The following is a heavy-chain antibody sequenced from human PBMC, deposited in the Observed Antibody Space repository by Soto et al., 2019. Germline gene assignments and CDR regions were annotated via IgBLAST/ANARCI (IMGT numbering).Heavy chain of an antibody. CDR1: GFTFSDYY. Sequence: QVQLVESGGGLVKPGGSLRLSCAASGFTFSDYYMSWIRQAPGKGLEWVSYISSSSSYTNYADSVKGRFTISRDNAKNSRYLQMNSLRAEDTAVYYCARDRGYSGYDWGYYFDYWGQGTLVTVSA. CDR2: ISSSSSYT. V-gene: IGHV3-11*06. D-gene: IGHD5-12*01. J-gene: IGHJ4*02. CDR3: ARDRGYSGYDWGYYFDY.